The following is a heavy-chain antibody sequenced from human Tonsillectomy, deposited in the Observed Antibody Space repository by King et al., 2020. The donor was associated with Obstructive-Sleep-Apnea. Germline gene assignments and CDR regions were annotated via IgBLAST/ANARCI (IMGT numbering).Heavy chain of an antibody. J-gene: IGHJ5*02. Sequence: VQLVESGGGLVQPGGSLRLSCAASGFTFRSYAMSWVRQAPGKGLEWVSGISGSGATINYADSVKGRFTISRDNSKNTLYLQMNSLRAEDTAVYYCAKNTYYDFWSERNWFDPWGQGTLVTVSS. CDR3: AKNTYYDFWSERNWFDP. CDR2: ISGSGATI. CDR1: GFTFRSYA. D-gene: IGHD3-3*01. V-gene: IGHV3-23*04.